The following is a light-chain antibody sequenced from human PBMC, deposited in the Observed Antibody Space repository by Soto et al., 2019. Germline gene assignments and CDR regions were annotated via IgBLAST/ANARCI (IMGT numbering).Light chain of an antibody. Sequence: QSALTQPASVSGSPGQSITISCTGTSSDVGGYNYVSWYQQHPGKAPKLIIYDVSNRPSGVSNRFSGSKSGNTASLTISGLQAEDEADYYCISYTSSSTLVFGPGTKLTVL. CDR1: SSDVGGYNY. CDR2: DVS. V-gene: IGLV2-14*01. CDR3: ISYTSSSTLV. J-gene: IGLJ1*01.